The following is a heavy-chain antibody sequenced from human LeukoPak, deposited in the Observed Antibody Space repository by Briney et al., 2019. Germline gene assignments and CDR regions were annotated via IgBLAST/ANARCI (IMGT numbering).Heavy chain of an antibody. CDR1: GYTLTELS. J-gene: IGHJ4*02. Sequence: ASVKVSCKVSGYTLTELSMHWVRQAPGKGLEWMGGIIPIFGTANYAQKFQGRVTITADESTSTAYMELSSLRSEDTAVYYCARGPYSYWGQGTLVTVSS. CDR3: ARGPYSY. D-gene: IGHD2-21*01. V-gene: IGHV1-69*13. CDR2: IIPIFGTA.